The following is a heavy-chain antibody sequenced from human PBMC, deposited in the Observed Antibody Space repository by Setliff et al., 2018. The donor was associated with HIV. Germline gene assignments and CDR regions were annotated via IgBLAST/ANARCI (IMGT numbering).Heavy chain of an antibody. J-gene: IGHJ3*02. CDR2: IDYNEIT. Sequence: SETLSLTCTVSGDSVSRSNYYWAWIRQPPGKGLEWIGSIDYNEITYYNPSLKSRVTISVDTSKNQFSLKLSSVTAADTAVYYCGREDIEVASAFDIWGQGTMVTVSS. CDR1: GDSVSRSNYY. CDR3: GREDIEVASAFDI. V-gene: IGHV4-39*07. D-gene: IGHD6-19*01.